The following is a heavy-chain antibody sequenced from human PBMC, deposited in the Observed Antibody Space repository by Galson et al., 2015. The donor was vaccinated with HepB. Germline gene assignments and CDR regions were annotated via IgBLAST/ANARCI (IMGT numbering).Heavy chain of an antibody. CDR2: IYPGDSDT. CDR1: GYSFTSYW. V-gene: IGHV5-51*01. Sequence: QSGAEVKKPGESLKISCKGSGYSFTSYWIGWVRQMPGKGLEWMGIIYPGDSDTRYSPSFQGQGTISADKSISTAYLQWSSLKASDTAMYYCARRVGYCSSTSCYSSGPKGRWFDPWGQGTLVTVSS. CDR3: ARRVGYCSSTSCYSSGPKGRWFDP. J-gene: IGHJ5*02. D-gene: IGHD2-2*02.